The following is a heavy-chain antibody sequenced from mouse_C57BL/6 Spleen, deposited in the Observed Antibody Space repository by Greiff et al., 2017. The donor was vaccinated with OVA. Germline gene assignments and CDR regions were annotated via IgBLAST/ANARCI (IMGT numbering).Heavy chain of an antibody. D-gene: IGHD1-1*02. J-gene: IGHJ4*01. CDR3: AILVGRSCGDMDY. V-gene: IGHV1-50*01. CDR2: IDPSDSYT. Sequence: QVQLQQPGAELVKPGASVKLSCKASGYTFTSYWMQWVNQRPGQGLEWIGEIDPSDSYTNYNQKFKGKATLTVATSSSTAYMQLSSRTAGDSAGYDGAILVGRSCGDMDYWGQGTSVTVSS. CDR1: GYTFTSYW.